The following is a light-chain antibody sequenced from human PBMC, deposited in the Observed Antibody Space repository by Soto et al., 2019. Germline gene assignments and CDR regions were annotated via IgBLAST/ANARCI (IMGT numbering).Light chain of an antibody. J-gene: IGKJ4*01. CDR3: QQYDDWLRLT. CDR1: QSVNIY. V-gene: IGKV3D-15*01. CDR2: GAS. Sequence: EIVMTQSPATLSVSPGERATLSCSASQSVNIYLAWYQQKPGQAPRLLIFGASSSATGIPARFSGSGSGTEFNLTLSSLQSEDFAVYFCQQYDDWLRLTFGGGTKVEIK.